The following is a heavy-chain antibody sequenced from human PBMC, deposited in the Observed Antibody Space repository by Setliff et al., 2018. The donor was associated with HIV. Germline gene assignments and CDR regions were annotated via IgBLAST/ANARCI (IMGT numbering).Heavy chain of an antibody. CDR3: ASLDGSESPYIYYYHMDV. CDR2: INYRGNT. D-gene: IGHD3-10*01. CDR1: GGSISTSRYY. J-gene: IGHJ6*03. V-gene: IGHV4-39*01. Sequence: SETLSLTCTVSGGSISTSRYYWGWIRQPPGKGLEWIGSINYRGNTYYNPSLKSRAAISVDTSKNQISLKLSSVTAADTAVYYCASLDGSESPYIYYYHMDVWGEGTAVTVSS.